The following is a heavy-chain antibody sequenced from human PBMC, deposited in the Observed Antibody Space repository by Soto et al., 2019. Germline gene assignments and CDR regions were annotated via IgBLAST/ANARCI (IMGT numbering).Heavy chain of an antibody. V-gene: IGHV1-69*13. CDR2: IIPIFGTA. D-gene: IGHD3-22*01. CDR3: AVDTYYYDSSGYYVFDY. Sequence: SVKVSCKASGGTFSSYAISWVRQAPGQGLEWMGGIIPIFGTANYAQKFQGRVTITAGESTSTAYMELSSLRSEDTAVYYCAVDTYYYDSSGYYVFDYWGQGTLVTVS. J-gene: IGHJ4*02. CDR1: GGTFSSYA.